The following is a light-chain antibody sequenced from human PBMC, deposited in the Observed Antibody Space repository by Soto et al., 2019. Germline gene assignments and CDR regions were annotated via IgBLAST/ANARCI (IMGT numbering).Light chain of an antibody. Sequence: EIVLTQSPGTLSLSPGERATLSCRASQSVSSNYLAWYQQKPGQAPRLLIYGASSRATGIPHRFSGSGSGTDFTLTISRLEPEDFAEDYCQQYGSSVTFGGRTKVEIK. CDR2: GAS. V-gene: IGKV3-20*01. J-gene: IGKJ4*01. CDR1: QSVSSNY. CDR3: QQYGSSVT.